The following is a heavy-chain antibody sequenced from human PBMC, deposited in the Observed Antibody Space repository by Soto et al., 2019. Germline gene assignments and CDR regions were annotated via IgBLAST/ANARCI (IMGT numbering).Heavy chain of an antibody. CDR1: GYSFTSYW. CDR3: ARDRGIAAAGYYYYYGMDV. Sequence: GESLKISCKGSGYSFTSYWISWVRQMPGKGLEWMGRIDPSDSYTNYSPSFQGHVTISADKSISTAYMELSSLRSEDTAVYYCARDRGIAAAGYYYYYGMDVWGQGTTVTVSS. V-gene: IGHV5-10-1*01. D-gene: IGHD6-13*01. CDR2: IDPSDSYT. J-gene: IGHJ6*02.